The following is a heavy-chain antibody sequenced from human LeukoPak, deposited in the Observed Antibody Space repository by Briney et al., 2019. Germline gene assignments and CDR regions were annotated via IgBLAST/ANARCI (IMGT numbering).Heavy chain of an antibody. CDR1: GGSISSGDYY. CDR2: IYYSGST. D-gene: IGHD6-13*01. V-gene: IGHV4-30-4*08. J-gene: IGHJ5*02. Sequence: SQTLSLTCTVSGGSISSGDYYWSWIRQPPGKGLEWIGYIYYSGSTYYNPSLKSRVTISVDTSKNQFSLKLSSVTAADTGVYYCAREQLATCFDPCGQGTLVTVSS. CDR3: AREQLATCFDP.